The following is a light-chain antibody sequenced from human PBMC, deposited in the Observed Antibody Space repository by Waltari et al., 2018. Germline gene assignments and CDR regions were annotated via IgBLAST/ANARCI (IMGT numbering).Light chain of an antibody. CDR2: EVN. Sequence: QSALTQPPSASGSPGQSVTLSCSGTNIDIGTSNYVSWFQQHPGRAPKLLIYEVNKRPSGVPDRFSGSKSDNRASLTVSGLQADDEAVYHCSSYAGSNTLVFGGGTRLTVL. V-gene: IGLV2-8*01. CDR3: SSYAGSNTLV. J-gene: IGLJ2*01. CDR1: NIDIGTSNY.